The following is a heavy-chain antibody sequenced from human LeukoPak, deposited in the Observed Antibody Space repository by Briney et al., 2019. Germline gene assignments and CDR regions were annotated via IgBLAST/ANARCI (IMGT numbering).Heavy chain of an antibody. CDR2: IIPIFGTA. V-gene: IGHV1-69*13. J-gene: IGHJ5*02. CDR3: ARVFRWYSSSWRIGEFDP. Sequence: GASVKVSCKASGGTFSSYAISWVRQAPGQGLEWMGGIIPIFGTANYAQKFQGRVTITADESTSTAYMELSSLRSEDTAVYYCARVFRWYSSSWRIGEFDPWGQGTLVTVSS. CDR1: GGTFSSYA. D-gene: IGHD6-13*01.